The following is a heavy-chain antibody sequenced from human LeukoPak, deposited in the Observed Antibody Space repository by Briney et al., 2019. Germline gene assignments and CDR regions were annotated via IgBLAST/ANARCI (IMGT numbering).Heavy chain of an antibody. CDR3: ARGSNTHFDY. CDR2: IGTAGDT. V-gene: IGHV3-13*04. Sequence: PGGSLRLSCAASGFTFSNYDMHWVRQATGKGLEWVSAIGTAGDTYYPGSVRGRFTMSRENAKNSLYLQMNSLGAGDTAVYYCARGSNTHFDYWGQGILVTVSS. D-gene: IGHD2-8*01. J-gene: IGHJ4*02. CDR1: GFTFSNYD.